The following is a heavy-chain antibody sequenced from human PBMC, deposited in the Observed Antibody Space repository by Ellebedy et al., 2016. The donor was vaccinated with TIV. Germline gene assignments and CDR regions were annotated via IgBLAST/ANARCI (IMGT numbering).Heavy chain of an antibody. Sequence: SVKVSXXASGGTFSSYAISWVRRAPGQGLEWMGGIIPIFGTANYAQKFQGRVTITADESTSTAYMELSSLRSEDTAVYYCARGTYDYVWGSGRYQYYYMDVWGKGTTVTVSS. V-gene: IGHV1-69*13. CDR3: ARGTYDYVWGSGRYQYYYMDV. J-gene: IGHJ6*03. D-gene: IGHD3-16*01. CDR1: GGTFSSYA. CDR2: IIPIFGTA.